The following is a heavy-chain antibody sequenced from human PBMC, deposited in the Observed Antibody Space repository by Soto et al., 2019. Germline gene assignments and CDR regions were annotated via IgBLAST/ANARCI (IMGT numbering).Heavy chain of an antibody. CDR1: GFTFSSYA. D-gene: IGHD3-22*01. CDR2: ISGSGGST. CDR3: ARDSSSGYYSPTSYFDY. Sequence: GGSLRLSCAASGFTFSSYAMSWVRQAPGKGLEWVSAISGSGGSTYYADSVKGRFTISRDNSKNTLYLQMNSLRAEDTAVYYCARDSSSGYYSPTSYFDYWGQGTLVTVSS. V-gene: IGHV3-23*01. J-gene: IGHJ4*02.